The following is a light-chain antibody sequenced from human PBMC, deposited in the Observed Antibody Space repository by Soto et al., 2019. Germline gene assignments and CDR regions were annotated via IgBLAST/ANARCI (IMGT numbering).Light chain of an antibody. CDR3: QSYATSLSGSV. CDR1: SSNIGAGYD. Sequence: QSVLTQPPSVSGAPGQRVTISCTGSSSNIGAGYDVHWYQQLPRAAPKLLIYGNDHRPSGVPDRFSGSKSGTSASLVITGLQAEDEADYFCQSYATSLSGSVFGTGTKVTVL. V-gene: IGLV1-40*01. J-gene: IGLJ1*01. CDR2: GND.